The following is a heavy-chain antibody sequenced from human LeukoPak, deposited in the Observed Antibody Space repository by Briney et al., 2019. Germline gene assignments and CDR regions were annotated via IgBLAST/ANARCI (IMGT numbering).Heavy chain of an antibody. Sequence: PSETLSLTCTVSGGSISNNYVYWAWIRQPPGKGLEWIGTIYYSGGTYYNPSLNSRVTVSIDTSKNQFSLKLSSVTAADTAVYYCARVDDCSSTSCYAGWFDPWGQGTLVTVSS. V-gene: IGHV4-39*07. CDR1: GGSISNNYVY. D-gene: IGHD2-2*01. J-gene: IGHJ5*02. CDR3: ARVDDCSSTSCYAGWFDP. CDR2: IYYSGGT.